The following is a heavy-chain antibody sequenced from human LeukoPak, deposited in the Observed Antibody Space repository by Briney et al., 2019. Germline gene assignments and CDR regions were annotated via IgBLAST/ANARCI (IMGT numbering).Heavy chain of an antibody. Sequence: PGGSLRLSCAASGFTFSSYEMNWVRQAPGKGLEWVSYISSSGSTIYYADSVKGRFTISRDNAKNSLYLQMNSLRAEDTAVYYCASLPPIVVGYXGQGTLVTVSS. CDR3: ASLPPIVVGY. V-gene: IGHV3-48*03. J-gene: IGHJ4*02. CDR2: ISSSGSTI. D-gene: IGHD2-15*01. CDR1: GFTFSSYE.